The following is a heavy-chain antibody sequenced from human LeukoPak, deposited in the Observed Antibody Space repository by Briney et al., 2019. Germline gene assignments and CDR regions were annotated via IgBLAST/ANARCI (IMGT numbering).Heavy chain of an antibody. V-gene: IGHV4-39*01. CDR2: IYYSGTT. J-gene: IGHJ6*03. Sequence: PETLSLTCSVSGGSISSSSYYWNWIRQPPGKGLEWVGSIYYSGTTYYNSSPKSRVTISEDTSKNRFSLMLTSVTAADTAVYYCARQVSDYFYYYIDVWGEGTTVIVSS. CDR1: GGSISSSSYY. CDR3: ARQVSDYFYYYIDV.